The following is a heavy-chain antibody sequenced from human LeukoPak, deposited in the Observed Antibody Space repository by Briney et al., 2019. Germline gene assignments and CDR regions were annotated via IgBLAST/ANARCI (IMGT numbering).Heavy chain of an antibody. CDR1: GVIFNNFA. D-gene: IGHD4-17*01. V-gene: IGHV3-30-3*01. CDR2: VSYDGSSK. Sequence: PGRPLRLSCAPSGVIFNNFALHWVRQAPSKGLEWVAAVSYDGSSKYYADSVRGRLTISRDNSKNTLYLQMNSLRAEDTAVYYCARAGRADGDYHYFDYWGQGTLVTVSS. CDR3: ARAGRADGDYHYFDY. J-gene: IGHJ4*02.